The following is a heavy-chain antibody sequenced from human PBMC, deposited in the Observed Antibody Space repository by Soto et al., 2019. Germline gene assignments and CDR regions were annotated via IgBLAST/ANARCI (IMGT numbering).Heavy chain of an antibody. J-gene: IGHJ6*02. CDR2: IIPIFGTA. CDR1: GGTFSSYA. CDR3: ARDRIEATNTYYYYYGMDV. Sequence: GASVKVSCKASGGTFSSYAISWVRQAPGQGLEWMGGIIPIFGTANYAQKFQGRVTITADKSTSTAYMELSSLRSEDTAVYYCARDRIEATNTYYYYYGMDVWGQGTTVTVSS. V-gene: IGHV1-69*06. D-gene: IGHD1-26*01.